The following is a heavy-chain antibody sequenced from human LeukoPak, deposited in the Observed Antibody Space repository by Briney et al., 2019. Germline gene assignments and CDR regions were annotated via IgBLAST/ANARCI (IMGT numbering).Heavy chain of an antibody. D-gene: IGHD3-10*01. V-gene: IGHV1-18*01. Sequence: ASVKVSCKASGYTFTRHGITWVRRAPGQGLEWMGWISPRNGNANYTQKLQGRVTMTTDRFTTTGYMELRSLRSDDTAVYYCARIDGSESSDAFDIWGQGTMVTVSS. CDR2: ISPRNGNA. J-gene: IGHJ3*02. CDR3: ARIDGSESSDAFDI. CDR1: GYTFTRHG.